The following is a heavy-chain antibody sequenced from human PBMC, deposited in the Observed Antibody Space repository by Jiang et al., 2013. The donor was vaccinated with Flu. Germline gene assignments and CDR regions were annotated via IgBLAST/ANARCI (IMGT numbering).Heavy chain of an antibody. V-gene: IGHV4-39*01. CDR3: ATVLRYSSASYKRDY. J-gene: IGHJ4*02. CDR2: VYFSGAT. CDR1: KGSINYSSYY. D-gene: IGHD5-12*01. Sequence: GSGLVKPSETLSLTCTVSKGSINYSSYYWGWIRQPPGKGLEWIGNVYFSGATYYNPSLESRVTISVDTSNNQYSLKLTSVTAADTAVYYCATVLRYSSASYKRDYWGPGSLVTVSS.